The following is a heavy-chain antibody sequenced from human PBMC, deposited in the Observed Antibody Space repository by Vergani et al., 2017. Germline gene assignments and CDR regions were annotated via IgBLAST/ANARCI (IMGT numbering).Heavy chain of an antibody. Sequence: QVQLVQSGAEVKKPGASVKVSCKASGYTFTSYGISWVRQAPGQGLEWMGGIIPIFGTANYAQKFQGRVTITADESTSTAYMELSSLRSEDTAVYYCARGGSYGSSSNWFDPWGQGTLVTVSA. CDR2: IIPIFGTA. V-gene: IGHV1-69*13. CDR1: GYTFTSYG. J-gene: IGHJ5*02. D-gene: IGHD6-13*01. CDR3: ARGGSYGSSSNWFDP.